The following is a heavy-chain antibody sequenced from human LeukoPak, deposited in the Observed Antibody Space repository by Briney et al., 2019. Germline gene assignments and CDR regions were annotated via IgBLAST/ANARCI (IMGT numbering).Heavy chain of an antibody. J-gene: IGHJ5*02. CDR2: IYYSGST. CDR1: GGSISSSSYY. Sequence: PSETLSLTCTVSGGSISSSSYYWSWIRQPPGKGLEWIGYIYYSGSTNYNPSLKSRVTISVDTSKNQFSLKLSSVTAADTAVYYCARENPSYEYSSSLNWFDPWGQGTLVTVSS. CDR3: ARENPSYEYSSSLNWFDP. V-gene: IGHV4-61*01. D-gene: IGHD6-6*01.